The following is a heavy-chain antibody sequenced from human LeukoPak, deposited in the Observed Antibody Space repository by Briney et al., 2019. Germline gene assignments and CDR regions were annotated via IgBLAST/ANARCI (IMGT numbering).Heavy chain of an antibody. D-gene: IGHD2-21*02. CDR1: GFTFSSYA. V-gene: IGHV3-30*18. CDR3: AKDRGFLAYCGGDCLPYY. CDR2: ISYDGSNK. Sequence: GRSLRLSCAASGFTFSSYAMHWVRQAPGKGLGWVAVISYDGSNKYYTDSVKGRFTISRDNSKNTLYLQMNSLRAEDTAVYYCAKDRGFLAYCGGDCLPYYWGQGTLVTVSS. J-gene: IGHJ4*02.